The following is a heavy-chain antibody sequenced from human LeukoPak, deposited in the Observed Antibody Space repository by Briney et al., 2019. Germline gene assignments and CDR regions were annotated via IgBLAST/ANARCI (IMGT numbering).Heavy chain of an antibody. CDR2: IRSKAYGGTT. Sequence: GGSLRLSCTASGFTFGDYAMSWVRQAPGKGLEWVGFIRSKAYGGTTEYAASVKGRFTISRDDSKSIAYLQMNSLRAEDTAVYYCAKDLFRGVIPPGNWGQGTLVTVSS. J-gene: IGHJ4*02. D-gene: IGHD3-16*02. CDR3: AKDLFRGVIPPGN. CDR1: GFTFGDYA. V-gene: IGHV3-49*04.